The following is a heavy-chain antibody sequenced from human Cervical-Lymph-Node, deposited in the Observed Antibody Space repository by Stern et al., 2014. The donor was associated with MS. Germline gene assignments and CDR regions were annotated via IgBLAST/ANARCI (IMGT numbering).Heavy chain of an antibody. D-gene: IGHD4-17*01. CDR3: ATDRARPFTVTTWQSPHYYLDV. CDR2: IYSDGGT. Sequence: QVQLQESGPGLVRPSQALSLTCSVSGASISDANYFWSWVRQSDGKGLEWIGRIYSDGGTTSNPSLKSRVTIAVNTSKNQFSLELSSMTAADTAVYYCATDRARPFTVTTWQSPHYYLDVWGRGTLVNVSS. CDR1: GASISDANYF. V-gene: IGHV4-61*02. J-gene: IGHJ2*01.